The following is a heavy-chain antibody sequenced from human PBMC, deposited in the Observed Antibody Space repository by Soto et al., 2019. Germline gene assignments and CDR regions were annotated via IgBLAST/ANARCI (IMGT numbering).Heavy chain of an antibody. CDR2: INHGGSI. V-gene: IGHV4-34*01. D-gene: IGHD6-6*01. Sequence: SETLSLTCAVYSGSFSGYYWSWIRQPPGKGLEWIGEINHGGSIHYNPSLKSRVTISVDTSKNQFSLKLSSVTAADTAVYYCARGRRIAARLGYYYGMDVWGQGTTVTVSS. CDR1: SGSFSGYY. J-gene: IGHJ6*02. CDR3: ARGRRIAARLGYYYGMDV.